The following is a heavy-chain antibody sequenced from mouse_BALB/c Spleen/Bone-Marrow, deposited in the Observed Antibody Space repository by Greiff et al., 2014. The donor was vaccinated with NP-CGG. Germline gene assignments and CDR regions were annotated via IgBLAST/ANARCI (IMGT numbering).Heavy chain of an antibody. J-gene: IGHJ4*01. CDR1: GYTLTSYV. Sequence: SGPELVRPGASVKMSCKASGYTLTSYVMHWVKQKPGQGLEWIGYINPYNDGTKYNEKFKGKAILTSDKSSSTAYMELSSLTSEGSAVYYCARGSSWAMDYWGQGTSVTVSS. D-gene: IGHD1-1*01. V-gene: IGHV1-14*01. CDR2: INPYNDGT. CDR3: ARGSSWAMDY.